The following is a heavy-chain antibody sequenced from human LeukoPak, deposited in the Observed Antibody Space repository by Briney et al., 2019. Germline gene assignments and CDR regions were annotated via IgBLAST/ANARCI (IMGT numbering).Heavy chain of an antibody. CDR3: ARDGSANCSSTSCYSAFDI. J-gene: IGHJ3*02. V-gene: IGHV4-31*02. CDR1: GVSISSNNYY. CDR2: IYYSGST. Sequence: PSETLSLTCTVSGVSISSNNYYWGWIRQHPGKGLEWIGYIYYSGSTYYNPSLKSRVTISVDTSKNQFSLKLSSVTAADTAVYYCARDGSANCSSTSCYSAFDIWGQGTMVTVSS. D-gene: IGHD2-2*01.